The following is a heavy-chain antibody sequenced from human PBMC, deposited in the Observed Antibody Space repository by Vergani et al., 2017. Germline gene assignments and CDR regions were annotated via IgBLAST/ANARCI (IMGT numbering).Heavy chain of an antibody. J-gene: IGHJ5*02. V-gene: IGHV3-21*04. CDR1: GFTFSSYS. CDR2: ISSSSSYI. D-gene: IGHD3-10*01. Sequence: EVQLVESGGGLVKPGGSLRLSCAASGFTFSSYSMNWVRQAPGKGLEWVSSISSSSSYIYYADSVKGRFTISRDNAKNSLYLQMNSLRAEDTAVYYCAKVGLVVRGGPGPNWFDPWGQGTLVTVSS. CDR3: AKVGLVVRGGPGPNWFDP.